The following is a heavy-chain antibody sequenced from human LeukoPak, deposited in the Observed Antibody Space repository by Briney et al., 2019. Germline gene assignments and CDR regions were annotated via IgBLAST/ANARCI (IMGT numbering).Heavy chain of an antibody. J-gene: IGHJ5*02. CDR3: ARVRDDYGDYVWFDP. CDR1: GYTFTSYG. Sequence: ASVKVSCKASGYTFTSYGISWVRQAPGQGLEWMGWISAYNGNTNYAQKLQGRVTMTTDTSTSTAYMELRSLGSDDTAVYYCARVRDDYGDYVWFDPWGQGTLVTVSS. D-gene: IGHD4-17*01. CDR2: ISAYNGNT. V-gene: IGHV1-18*01.